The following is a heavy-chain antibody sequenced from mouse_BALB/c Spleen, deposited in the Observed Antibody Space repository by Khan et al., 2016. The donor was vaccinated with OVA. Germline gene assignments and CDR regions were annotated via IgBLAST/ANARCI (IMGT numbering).Heavy chain of an antibody. Sequence: DLVKPWASVKLSCKASGYTFTSYWINWIKQRPGQGLEWIGRIAPGSSNAYYNDMFKGMATLTVDTSSSTAYILLSSLSSEDSAVYFCARENYYGRSCYTMDYWGQGTSVTVSS. D-gene: IGHD1-1*01. CDR2: IAPGSSNA. CDR1: GYTFTSYW. V-gene: IGHV1S41*01. J-gene: IGHJ4*01. CDR3: ARENYYGRSCYTMDY.